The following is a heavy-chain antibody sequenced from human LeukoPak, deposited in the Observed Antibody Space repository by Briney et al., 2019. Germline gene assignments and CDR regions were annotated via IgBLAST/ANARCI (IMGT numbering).Heavy chain of an antibody. V-gene: IGHV3-7*03. J-gene: IGHJ4*02. CDR1: GSHFSTSW. Sequence: GGSLRLSCAASGSHFSTSWMSWVRQAPGKGLEWVANIMQYGSEKYYVASVKGLFTISRDNDKNSLYLQMNSRRDEDAAVYYCARPGYPRDWGQGTLVTVSS. CDR2: IMQYGSEK. CDR3: ARPGYPRD. D-gene: IGHD1-1*01.